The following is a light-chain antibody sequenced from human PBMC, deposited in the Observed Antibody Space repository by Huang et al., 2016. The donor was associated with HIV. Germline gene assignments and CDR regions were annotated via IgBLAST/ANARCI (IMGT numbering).Light chain of an antibody. CDR2: ASS. J-gene: IGKJ2*01. CDR3: QQYYGTPYT. Sequence: DIQVTQSPSSLSASVGDRVTVTCRTSRVISDSLVWYQQKPGRAPKLLVYASSRLESGVPSSFSGSGAGADFTLTINNLQPEDFATYYCQQYYGTPYTFGQGTKVEIK. CDR1: RVISDS. V-gene: IGKV1-NL1*01.